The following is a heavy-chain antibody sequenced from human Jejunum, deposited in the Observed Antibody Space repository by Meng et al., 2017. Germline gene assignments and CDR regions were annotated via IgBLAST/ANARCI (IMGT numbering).Heavy chain of an antibody. V-gene: IGHV4-61*08. CDR2: IYYTGNT. CDR3: ARVNGDFDEAWFDP. CDR1: GGSVSSGDYY. J-gene: IGHJ5*02. D-gene: IGHD2-21*02. Sequence: QVELKGSGPGLVKPSGTLSLTCDVSGGSVSSGDYYWSWIRQPPGKGLEWLGYIYYTGNTNYNPSLKNRVTISLDTSNNQFSLKLTSMTAADAAIYYCARVNGDFDEAWFDPWGQGTLVTVSS.